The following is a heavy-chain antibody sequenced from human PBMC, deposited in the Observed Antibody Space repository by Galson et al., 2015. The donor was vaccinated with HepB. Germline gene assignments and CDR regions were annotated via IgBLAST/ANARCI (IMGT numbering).Heavy chain of an antibody. V-gene: IGHV3-64*05. CDR3: VKDGGDYGPMFHYYGMDV. Sequence: SLRLSCAVSGFTFSIYAMNWVRQAPGKGLEFVSGISSEGNITHYADSVKGRFTISRDNSKNTLYVQMSSLGVDDTAVYYCVKDGGDYGPMFHYYGMDVWGQGTTVTVSS. J-gene: IGHJ6*02. CDR2: ISSEGNIT. CDR1: GFTFSIYA. D-gene: IGHD4-17*01.